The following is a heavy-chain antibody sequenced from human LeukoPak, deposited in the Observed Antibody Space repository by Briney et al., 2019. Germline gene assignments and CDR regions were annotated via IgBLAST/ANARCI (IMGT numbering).Heavy chain of an antibody. CDR2: ISYDGSNK. J-gene: IGHJ4*02. Sequence: PGGSLRLSCVVSGFTFDDYAMHWVRQAPGKGLEWVAVISYDGSNKYYADSVKGRFTISRDNSKNTLYLQMNSLRAEDTAVYYCAKGTYDFWSALYYFDYWGQGTLVTVSS. D-gene: IGHD3-3*01. CDR1: GFTFDDYA. CDR3: AKGTYDFWSALYYFDY. V-gene: IGHV3-30*18.